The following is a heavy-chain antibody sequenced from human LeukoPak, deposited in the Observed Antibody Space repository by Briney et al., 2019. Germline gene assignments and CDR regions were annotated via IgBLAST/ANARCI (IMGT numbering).Heavy chain of an antibody. CDR3: AKGRRAARGVGAFDI. Sequence: PGGSLRLSCAASGFTFSSYPMSWVRQAPGKGLEWVSAISGSGGSTYYADSVKGRFTISRDNSKNTLYLQMNSLRAEDTAVYYCAKGRRAARGVGAFDIWGQGTMVTVSS. CDR1: GFTFSSYP. J-gene: IGHJ3*02. CDR2: ISGSGGST. D-gene: IGHD6-6*01. V-gene: IGHV3-23*01.